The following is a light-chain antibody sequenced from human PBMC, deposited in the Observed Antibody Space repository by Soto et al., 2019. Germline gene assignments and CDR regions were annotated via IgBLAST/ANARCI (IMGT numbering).Light chain of an antibody. CDR3: QLSQQRSSWPPIA. V-gene: IGKV3D-20*02. CDR1: HSISNDH. J-gene: IGKJ5*01. Sequence: ERVVTQSPGTLSLSPGERATLSCRASHSISNDHLAWYQQKPGQAPRLLIYGTSNRATGIPERFSGSGSGTDFTLSISSLEPEDFAVYYCQLSQQRSSWPPIAFGQGTRLEI. CDR2: GTS.